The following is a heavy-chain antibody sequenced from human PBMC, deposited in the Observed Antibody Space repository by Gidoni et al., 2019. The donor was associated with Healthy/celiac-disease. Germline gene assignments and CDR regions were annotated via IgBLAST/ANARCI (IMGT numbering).Heavy chain of an antibody. Sequence: EVQLVQSGGGLVKPGGSLSLSCAASGFTFSSYSMNWVRQAPGKGLEWVSSISSSSSYIYYADSVKGRFTISRDNAKNSLYLQMNSLRAEDTAVYYCARVTNRIVGATRSQPWGQGTLVTVSS. V-gene: IGHV3-21*01. CDR2: ISSSSSYI. CDR1: GFTFSSYS. J-gene: IGHJ5*02. D-gene: IGHD1-26*01. CDR3: ARVTNRIVGATRSQP.